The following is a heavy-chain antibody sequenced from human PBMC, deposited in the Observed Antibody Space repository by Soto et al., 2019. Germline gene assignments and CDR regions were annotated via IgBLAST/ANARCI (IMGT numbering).Heavy chain of an antibody. V-gene: IGHV3-30*18. J-gene: IGHJ5*02. CDR3: AKGEIDP. CDR2: ISYDGSNK. CDR1: GFTFSSYG. Sequence: LRLSCAASGFTFSSYGMHWVRQAPGKGLEWVAVISYDGSNKYYADSVKGRFTISRDNSKNTLYLQMNSLRAEDTAVYYCAKGEIDPWGQGTLVTVSS.